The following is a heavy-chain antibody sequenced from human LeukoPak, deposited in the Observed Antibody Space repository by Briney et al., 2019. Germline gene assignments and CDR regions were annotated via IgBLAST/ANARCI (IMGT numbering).Heavy chain of an antibody. Sequence: SVKVSCKASGGTFSSYAISWVRQAPGQGLEWMGRIIPILGIANYAQKFQGRVTITADKSTSTAYMELSSLRPEDTAVSYCARGLVAAPGRIHYYFDDWGEGALVIVAS. J-gene: IGHJ4*02. CDR2: IIPILGIA. CDR3: ARGLVAAPGRIHYYFDD. D-gene: IGHD6-6*01. CDR1: GGTFSSYA. V-gene: IGHV1-69*04.